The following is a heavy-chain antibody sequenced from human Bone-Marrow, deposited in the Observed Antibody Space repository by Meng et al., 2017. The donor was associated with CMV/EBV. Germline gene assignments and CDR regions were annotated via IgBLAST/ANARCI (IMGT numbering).Heavy chain of an antibody. Sequence: SFTSYWISWVRQMPGKGLEWMGRIDPSDSYTNYSPSFQGHVTISAGKSISTAYLQWSSLKASDTAMYYCAGGDFWSGHTKANWFDPWGQGTLVTVSS. V-gene: IGHV5-10-1*01. D-gene: IGHD3-3*01. J-gene: IGHJ5*02. CDR2: IDPSDSYT. CDR3: AGGDFWSGHTKANWFDP. CDR1: SFTSYW.